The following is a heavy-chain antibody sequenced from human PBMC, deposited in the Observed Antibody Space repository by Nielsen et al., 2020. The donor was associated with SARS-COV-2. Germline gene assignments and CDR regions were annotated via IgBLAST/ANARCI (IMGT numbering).Heavy chain of an antibody. CDR2: VGTAGDT. Sequence: GGSLRLSCAGSQFTVSSNDMHWVRQATGKGLERVSAVGTAGDTYYLASVKGRFTISRDIASNSLYLQINSVRAGDTAVYYCVGGNYYYGMDVWGQGTTVTVSS. CDR1: QFTVSSND. D-gene: IGHD3-16*01. V-gene: IGHV3-13*01. J-gene: IGHJ6*02. CDR3: VGGNYYYGMDV.